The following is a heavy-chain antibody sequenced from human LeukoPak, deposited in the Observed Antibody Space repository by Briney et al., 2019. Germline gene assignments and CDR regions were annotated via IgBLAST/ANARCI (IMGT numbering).Heavy chain of an antibody. CDR1: GFTFSSYE. V-gene: IGHV3-48*03. D-gene: IGHD6-13*01. CDR2: ISSSGSTI. J-gene: IGHJ1*01. Sequence: PGGSLRLSCAASGFTFSSYEMNWVRQVPGKGLEWISYISSSGSTIYFADSVKGRFTISRGNAKNSLYLQMNSLRAEDTAVYYCARPSRPYRSSEYFQHWGQGTLVIVSS. CDR3: ARPSRPYRSSEYFQH.